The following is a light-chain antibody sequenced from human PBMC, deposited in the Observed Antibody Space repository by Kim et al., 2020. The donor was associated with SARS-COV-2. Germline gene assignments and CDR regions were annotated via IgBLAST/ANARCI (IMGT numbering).Light chain of an antibody. CDR1: QNISHN. CDR2: AAS. Sequence: DIQMSQSPTSLSASVGDKVTITCRASQNISHNVTWFQQKPGKAPTLLIYAASTLQSWVPSRFSGSGSGTDFTLTISGLQREYFATYYCQQNKTYPLTFGGGTKVDIK. J-gene: IGKJ4*01. V-gene: IGKV1-16*01. CDR3: QQNKTYPLT.